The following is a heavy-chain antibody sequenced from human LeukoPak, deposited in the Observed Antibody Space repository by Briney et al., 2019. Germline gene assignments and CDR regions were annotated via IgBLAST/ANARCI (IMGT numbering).Heavy chain of an antibody. CDR1: EFSFSTYN. CDR2: ISTGSSTT. CDR3: ARVAAGYSVNYFDY. Sequence: GGSLRLSCAASEFSFSTYNMNWVRQAPGKGLEWVSYISTGSSTTYYADSVKGRFTISRDNVENSLYLQMNGLRDEDTAVYYCARVAAGYSVNYFDYWGQGTLVTVSS. J-gene: IGHJ4*02. V-gene: IGHV3-48*02. D-gene: IGHD4-23*01.